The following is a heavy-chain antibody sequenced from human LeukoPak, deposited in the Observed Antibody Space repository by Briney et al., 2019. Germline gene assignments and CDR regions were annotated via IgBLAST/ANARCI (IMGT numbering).Heavy chain of an antibody. Sequence: QPGGSLRLSCAASGFTFDDYAMHWVRQAPGKGPEWVSLISGDGENSYYAQSVKGRFTISRDNSKNSLYLQMNRLTIEDTAIYYCAKDSNGAGSYIDYWGQGTLVTVSS. CDR3: AKDSNGAGSYIDY. V-gene: IGHV3-43*02. J-gene: IGHJ4*02. D-gene: IGHD3-10*01. CDR1: GFTFDDYA. CDR2: ISGDGENS.